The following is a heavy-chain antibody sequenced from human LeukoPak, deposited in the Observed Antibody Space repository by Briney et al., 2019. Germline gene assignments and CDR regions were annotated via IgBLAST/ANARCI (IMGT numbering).Heavy chain of an antibody. J-gene: IGHJ6*02. CDR3: ARVTVTNYYYYGMDV. Sequence: SETLSLTCTVSGGSISSYYWSRIRQPPGKGLEWIGYIYYSGSTNYNPSLKSRVTISVDTSKNQFSLKLSSVTAADTAVYYCARVTVTNYYYYGMDVWGQGTTVTVSS. V-gene: IGHV4-59*01. D-gene: IGHD4-11*01. CDR1: GGSISSYY. CDR2: IYYSGST.